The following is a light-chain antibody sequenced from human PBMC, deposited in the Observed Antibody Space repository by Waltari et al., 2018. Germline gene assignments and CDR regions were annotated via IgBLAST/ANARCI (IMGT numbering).Light chain of an antibody. CDR2: AAS. V-gene: IGKV1-39*01. J-gene: IGKJ5*01. CDR3: QQSYSTPST. CDR1: QSISSY. Sequence: DIQMTQSPSSLSASVGDRVTITCRASQSISSYLNWYQHKPGKAPKLLIYAASSLQSGVPSRFSGSGSGTDFTLTISSLQPEDFATYYCQQSYSTPSTFGQGTRLEIK.